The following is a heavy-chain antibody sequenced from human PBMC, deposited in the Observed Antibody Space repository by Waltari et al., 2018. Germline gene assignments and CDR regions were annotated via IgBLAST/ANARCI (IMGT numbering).Heavy chain of an antibody. Sequence: VKLVESGGGVVQPGSSLRLSCAASGYTFSSYGLHWVRQAPGKGLGLGWVDLIWYDGSKEYYGDSVKGRFTISRDNSKNMVYLQMNSLRAEDTAVYYCATSLSYEDFYLDFWGQGTPVTVSS. D-gene: IGHD3-3*01. J-gene: IGHJ4*02. V-gene: IGHV3-33*01. CDR2: IWYDGSKE. CDR3: ATSLSYEDFYLDF. CDR1: GYTFSSYG.